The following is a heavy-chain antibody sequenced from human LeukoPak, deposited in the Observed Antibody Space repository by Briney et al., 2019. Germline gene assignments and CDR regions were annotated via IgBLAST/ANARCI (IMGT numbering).Heavy chain of an antibody. CDR1: GFTFSSYS. V-gene: IGHV3-23*01. D-gene: IGHD2-15*01. J-gene: IGHJ6*03. CDR2: ISGSGGST. Sequence: PGGSLRLSCAASGFTFSSYSMNWVRQAPGKGLEWVSAISGSGGSTYYADSVKGRFTISRDNSKNTLYLQMNSLRAEDTAVYYCAKEGFYCSGGSCYSFYYYYMDVWGKGTTVTVSS. CDR3: AKEGFYCSGGSCYSFYYYYMDV.